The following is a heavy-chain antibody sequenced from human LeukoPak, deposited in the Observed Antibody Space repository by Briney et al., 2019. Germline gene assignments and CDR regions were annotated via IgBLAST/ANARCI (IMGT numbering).Heavy chain of an antibody. V-gene: IGHV1-18*01. J-gene: IGHJ4*02. CDR2: ISAYNGDT. CDR1: GYTFTSYG. D-gene: IGHD2-8*01. Sequence: ASVKVSCKASGYTFTSYGISWVRQAPGQGLEWMGWISAYNGDTNYAQKLQGRVTMTTDTCTSTAYMELRSLRSDDTAVYYCARAEDIVLMVYAIEDYWGQGTLVTVSS. CDR3: ARAEDIVLMVYAIEDY.